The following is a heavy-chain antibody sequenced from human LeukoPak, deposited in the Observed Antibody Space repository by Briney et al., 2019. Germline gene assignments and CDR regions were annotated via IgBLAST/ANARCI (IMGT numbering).Heavy chain of an antibody. CDR1: GGSISSYY. J-gene: IGHJ4*02. CDR3: ASRLRLGELST. D-gene: IGHD3-16*02. V-gene: IGHV4-59*12. Sequence: SETLSLTCTVSGGSISSYYWSWIRQPPGKGLEWIGYIYYSGSTNYNPSLKSRVTISVDTSKNQFSLKLSSVTAADTAVYYSASRLRLGELSTRGQGTLVTVSS. CDR2: IYYSGST.